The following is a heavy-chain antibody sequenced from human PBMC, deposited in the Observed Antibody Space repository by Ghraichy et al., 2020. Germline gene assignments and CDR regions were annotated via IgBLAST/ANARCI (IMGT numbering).Heavy chain of an antibody. V-gene: IGHV3-74*01. Sequence: GESLNISCAASGFTFSSYWMHWVRQAPGKGLVWVSRINSDGSSTSYADSVKGRFTISRDNAKNTLYLQMNSLRAEDTAVYYCARGSYGSPYYYYGMDVWGQGTTVTVSS. D-gene: IGHD5-18*01. CDR2: INSDGSST. J-gene: IGHJ6*02. CDR3: ARGSYGSPYYYYGMDV. CDR1: GFTFSSYW.